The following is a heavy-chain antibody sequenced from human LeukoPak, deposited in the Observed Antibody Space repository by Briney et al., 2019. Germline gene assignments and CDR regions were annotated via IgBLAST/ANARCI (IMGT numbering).Heavy chain of an antibody. Sequence: NPGGSLRLSCAASGFTFSSYSMNWVRQAPGKGLEWVSSISSSSSYIYYADSVKGRFTISRDNAKNSLYLQMNSLRAEDTAVYYCARDRMRAIYYMDVWGKGTTVTVSS. CDR3: ARDRMRAIYYMDV. CDR2: ISSSSSYI. J-gene: IGHJ6*03. V-gene: IGHV3-21*01. CDR1: GFTFSSYS.